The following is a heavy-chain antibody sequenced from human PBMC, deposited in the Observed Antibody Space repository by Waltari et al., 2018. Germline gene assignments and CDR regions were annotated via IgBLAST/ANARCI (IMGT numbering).Heavy chain of an antibody. CDR3: ARDGSGSYSPDPNYYYYMDV. D-gene: IGHD3-10*01. Sequence: QVQLVQSGAEVKKPGASVKVSCKASGYTFTSYGISWVRQAPGQGLEWMGWISAYNGNTNYAQKLQGRVTMTTDTSTSTAYMELRSLRSDDTAVYYCARDGSGSYSPDPNYYYYMDVWGKGTTVTVSS. J-gene: IGHJ6*03. V-gene: IGHV1-18*01. CDR2: ISAYNGNT. CDR1: GYTFTSYG.